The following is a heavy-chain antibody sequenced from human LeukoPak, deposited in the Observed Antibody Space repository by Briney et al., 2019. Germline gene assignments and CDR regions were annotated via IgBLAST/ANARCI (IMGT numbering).Heavy chain of an antibody. V-gene: IGHV4-34*01. Sequence: SETLSLTCAVYGGSFSGYYWSWIRQPPGKGLEWIGEINHSGSTNYNPSLKSRVTISVDTSKNQFSLKLSSVTAADTAVYYCARVSSSWYGLSGENWFDPWGLGTLVTVSS. CDR2: INHSGST. CDR3: ARVSSSWYGLSGENWFDP. D-gene: IGHD6-13*01. CDR1: GGSFSGYY. J-gene: IGHJ5*02.